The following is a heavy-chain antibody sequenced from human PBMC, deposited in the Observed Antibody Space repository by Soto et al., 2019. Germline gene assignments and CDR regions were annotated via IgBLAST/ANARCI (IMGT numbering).Heavy chain of an antibody. J-gene: IGHJ6*02. CDR3: ARQDNPAGYCSSTSCPSYYYYGMDV. V-gene: IGHV5-51*01. CDR2: IYPGDSDT. D-gene: IGHD2-2*01. Sequence: PGESLKISCKGSGYSFTSYWIGWVRQMPGKGLEWMGIIYPGDSDTRYSPSFQGQVTISADKSIGTAYLQWSSLKASDTAMYYCARQDNPAGYCSSTSCPSYYYYGMDVWGQGTTVTVYS. CDR1: GYSFTSYW.